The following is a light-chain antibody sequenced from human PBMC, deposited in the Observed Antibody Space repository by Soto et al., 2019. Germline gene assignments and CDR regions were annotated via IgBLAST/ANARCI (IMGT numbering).Light chain of an antibody. V-gene: IGKV1-39*01. CDR2: AAS. CDR1: QSISSY. J-gene: IGKJ1*01. CDR3: QQSYSTPCT. Sequence: DIPMTQSPSSLSASVGDRVTITCRASQSISSYLNWYQQKPGKAPKLLIYAASSLQSGVPSRFSGSGSGTDFTLTISSRQPEDFATYYCQQSYSTPCTFGQGTKVEIK.